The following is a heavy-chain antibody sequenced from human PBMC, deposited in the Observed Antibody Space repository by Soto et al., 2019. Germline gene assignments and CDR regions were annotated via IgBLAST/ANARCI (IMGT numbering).Heavy chain of an antibody. CDR1: GGSITSYK. CDR2: MYSSGSS. D-gene: IGHD2-15*01. CDR3: AREWSAFDY. J-gene: IGHJ4*02. V-gene: IGHV4-59*01. Sequence: QVQLQESGPGLVKPSETLSLTCTVSGGSITSYKWSWIRQSPGKGLEWIAYMYSSGSSSYNPSLKSRVTISVDTSKNQYYLKLNSATAADTAVYYCAREWSAFDYWGQGIVVTVSS.